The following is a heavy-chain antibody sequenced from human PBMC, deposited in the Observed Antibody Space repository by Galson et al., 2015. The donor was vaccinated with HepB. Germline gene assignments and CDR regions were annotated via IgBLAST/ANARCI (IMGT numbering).Heavy chain of an antibody. V-gene: IGHV1-24*01. J-gene: IGHJ3*02. CDR2: FDPEDGET. CDR3: ATDPHYYDSSGYAFDI. Sequence: SVKVSCKVSGYTLTELSMHWVRQAPGKGLEWMGGFDPEDGETIYAQKFQGRVTMTEDTSTDTAYMELGSLRSEDTAVYYFATDPHYYDSSGYAFDIWGQGTMVTVSS. D-gene: IGHD3-22*01. CDR1: GYTLTELS.